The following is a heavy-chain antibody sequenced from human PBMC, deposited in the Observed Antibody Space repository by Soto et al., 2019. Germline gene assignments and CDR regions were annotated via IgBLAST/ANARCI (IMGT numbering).Heavy chain of an antibody. CDR3: ARTELRFLERSSGYYYAMDV. CDR2: INPNSGGT. V-gene: IGHV1-2*02. Sequence: QVQLVQSGAEVKKPGASVKVSCKASGYTFTGNFMHWVRQAPGQGREWMGWINPNSGGTNYSQKFQGRVTMPRDTCTNTAYMWLSRLRSDDTAVYYCARTELRFLERSSGYYYAMDVWGQGTTFTVSS. CDR1: GYTFTGNF. J-gene: IGHJ6*02. D-gene: IGHD3-3*01.